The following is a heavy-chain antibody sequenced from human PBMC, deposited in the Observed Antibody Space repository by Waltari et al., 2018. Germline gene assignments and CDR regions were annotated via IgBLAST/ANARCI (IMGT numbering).Heavy chain of an antibody. CDR2: ISSSSSTI. J-gene: IGHJ4*02. CDR1: RFSFSSYS. CDR3: ASGYTYGFDY. D-gene: IGHD5-18*01. V-gene: IGHV3-48*02. Sequence: EVQLVESGGGLVQPGGYLRLSCDASRFSFSSYSMNWVRQAPGKGLEWVSYISSSSSTIYNADSVKGRFTISRDNAKNSLYLQMNSLRDEDTAVYYCASGYTYGFDYWGQGTLVTVSS.